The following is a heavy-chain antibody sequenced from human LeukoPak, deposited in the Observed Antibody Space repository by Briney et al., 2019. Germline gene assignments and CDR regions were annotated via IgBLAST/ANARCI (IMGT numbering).Heavy chain of an antibody. D-gene: IGHD1-26*01. Sequence: SGTLSLTCAVSGGSISSSNWWSWVRQPPGKGLEWIGEIYHSGSTYYNPSLKSRVTISVDTSKKHFSLKLSSVTAADTAVYYCARDAVGATRLNWFDPWGQGTLVTVSS. CDR1: GGSISSSNW. J-gene: IGHJ5*02. CDR3: ARDAVGATRLNWFDP. V-gene: IGHV4-4*02. CDR2: IYHSGST.